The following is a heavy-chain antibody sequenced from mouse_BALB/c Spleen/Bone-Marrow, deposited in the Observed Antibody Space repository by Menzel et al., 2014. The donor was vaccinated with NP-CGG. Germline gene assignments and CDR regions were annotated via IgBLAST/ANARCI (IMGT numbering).Heavy chain of an antibody. V-gene: IGHV1-18*01. CDR1: GYTFTEYT. D-gene: IGHD3-3*01. Sequence: EVHLVESGPELVKPGASVKISCKPSGYTFTEYTMHWVKQSHGKSLEWIGGINPNNGGTSYNQKFKGKATLTVDKSSSTAYMELRSLTSEDSAVYYCAYGTNYYAMDYWGQGTSVTVSS. J-gene: IGHJ4*01. CDR3: AYGTNYYAMDY. CDR2: INPNNGGT.